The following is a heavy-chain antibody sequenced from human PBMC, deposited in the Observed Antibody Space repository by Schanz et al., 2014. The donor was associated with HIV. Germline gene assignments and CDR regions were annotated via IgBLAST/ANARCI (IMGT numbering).Heavy chain of an antibody. V-gene: IGHV3-30*18. J-gene: IGHJ6*02. CDR3: AKDQGYDFWSGYYNYYSMDV. Sequence: QVQLVESGGGVVQPGRSLRLSCAASGFTFSSYGMHWVRQAPGKGLEWVAVISYDGSNKYYADSVKGRFTISRVNSKNTLYLQMNSLRAEDTALYYCAKDQGYDFWSGYYNYYSMDVWGQGTTVTVSS. CDR2: ISYDGSNK. D-gene: IGHD3-3*01. CDR1: GFTFSSYG.